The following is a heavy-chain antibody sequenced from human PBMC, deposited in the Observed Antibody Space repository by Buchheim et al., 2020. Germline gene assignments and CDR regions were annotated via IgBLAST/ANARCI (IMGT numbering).Heavy chain of an antibody. CDR2: IWYDGSNK. Sequence: QVQLVESGGGVVQPGRSLRLSCAASGFTFSSYGMHWVRQAPGKGLEWVAVIWYDGSNKYYADSVKGRFTISRDNSKNTLYLQMNSLRAEDTAVYYCARDPQDQQQLVRGWFDPWGQGTL. CDR1: GFTFSSYG. CDR3: ARDPQDQQQLVRGWFDP. V-gene: IGHV3-33*01. J-gene: IGHJ5*02. D-gene: IGHD6-13*01.